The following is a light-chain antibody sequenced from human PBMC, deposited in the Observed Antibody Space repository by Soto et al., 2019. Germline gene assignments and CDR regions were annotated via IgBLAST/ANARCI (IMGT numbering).Light chain of an antibody. V-gene: IGKV3-20*01. Sequence: EIVLTQSPGTLSLSPGERATLSCRASQSVSSSYLAWYQQKPGQAPRLLIYGASSRATGIPDRFSGSGSGTDFTLTISRLEPEDFAVYYCQQYGSSLLTFGPGTKGDIK. CDR1: QSVSSSY. CDR2: GAS. CDR3: QQYGSSLLT. J-gene: IGKJ3*01.